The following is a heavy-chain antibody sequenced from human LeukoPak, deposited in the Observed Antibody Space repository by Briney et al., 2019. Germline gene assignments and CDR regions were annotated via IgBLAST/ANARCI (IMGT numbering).Heavy chain of an antibody. CDR3: ATTFTELYAFDI. CDR1: GSSFTSYW. V-gene: IGHV5-51*01. J-gene: IGHJ3*02. Sequence: GASLKISCKASGSSFTSYWIGWVRQLPGKGLEWMGIIYPGDSDTRYSPSFQGQVTISADKSISTAYLQWSSLNASDTAMYYCATTFTELYAFDIWGQGTMITVTS. CDR2: IYPGDSDT. D-gene: IGHD3-10*01.